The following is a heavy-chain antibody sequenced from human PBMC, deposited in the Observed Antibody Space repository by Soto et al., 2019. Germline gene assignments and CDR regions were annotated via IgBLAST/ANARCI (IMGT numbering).Heavy chain of an antibody. CDR2: VFADGNT. CDR1: GLIVSDNY. D-gene: IGHD1-26*01. Sequence: EVQLVESGGGLIQPGASLRLSCAASGLIVSDNYMSWVRQAPGKGLEWVAIVFADGNTYHADSVKGRFTVSRDNSKNTLDLQMNSLRVEDTAVYYCAKGDFDSWGLGTLVTVSS. V-gene: IGHV3-53*01. J-gene: IGHJ4*02. CDR3: AKGDFDS.